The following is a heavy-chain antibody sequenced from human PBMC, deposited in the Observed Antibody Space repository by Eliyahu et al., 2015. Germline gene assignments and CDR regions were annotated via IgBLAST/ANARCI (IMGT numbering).Heavy chain of an antibody. CDR2: TYYRSKWYN. CDR1: GDSGXTNVLA. J-gene: IGHJ4*02. V-gene: IGHV6-1*01. Sequence: QVQLQQSGPGLVKPSQTXXLXCAISGDSGXTNVLAWNWIRQAPSRGLEWLGRTYYRSKWYNDYXVSVKSRITINPDTSKNQFSLQLNSVTPEDTAVYYCARSDGYNYSVDYWGQGTLVTVSS. CDR3: ARSDGYNYSVDY. D-gene: IGHD5-24*01.